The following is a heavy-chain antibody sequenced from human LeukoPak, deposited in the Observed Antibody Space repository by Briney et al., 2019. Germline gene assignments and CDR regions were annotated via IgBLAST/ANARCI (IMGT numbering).Heavy chain of an antibody. CDR3: LGGCSGGSCAYFDS. Sequence: GGSLRLSCAASGFTFSSYWMHWVRQAPGKGLVWVSRISSDGSSTSYADPVKGRFTISRDNAKNTLYLQMNSLRAEDTAVYYCLGGCSGGSCAYFDSWGEGTLVTVSS. CDR1: GFTFSSYW. J-gene: IGHJ4*02. V-gene: IGHV3-74*01. CDR2: ISSDGSST. D-gene: IGHD2-15*01.